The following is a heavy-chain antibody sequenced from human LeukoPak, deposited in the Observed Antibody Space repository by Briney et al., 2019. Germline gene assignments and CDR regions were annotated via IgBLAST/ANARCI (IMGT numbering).Heavy chain of an antibody. V-gene: IGHV1-18*01. Sequence: GASVKVSCKASGYTFTSYGISGVRQAPGQGLEWMGWINTYNGKTNYAQKLQGRVTMTTDTSTSTAYMELRSLRSDDTAVYYCARESSGSSDYWGQGTLVTVSS. D-gene: IGHD6-19*01. CDR1: GYTFTSYG. J-gene: IGHJ4*02. CDR3: ARESSGSSDY. CDR2: INTYNGKT.